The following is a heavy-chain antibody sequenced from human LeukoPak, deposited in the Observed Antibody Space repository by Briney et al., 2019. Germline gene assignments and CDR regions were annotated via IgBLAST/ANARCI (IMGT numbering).Heavy chain of an antibody. D-gene: IGHD5-18*01. CDR2: IYYSGST. Sequence: KPSETLSLTCTVSGGSISSYYWSWIRQPPGKGLEWIGYIYYSGSTNYNPSLKSRVTISVDTSKNQFSLKLSSVTAADTAVYYCARGEDTGLKFDYWGQGTLVTVSS. CDR3: ARGEDTGLKFDY. V-gene: IGHV4-59*12. CDR1: GGSISSYY. J-gene: IGHJ4*02.